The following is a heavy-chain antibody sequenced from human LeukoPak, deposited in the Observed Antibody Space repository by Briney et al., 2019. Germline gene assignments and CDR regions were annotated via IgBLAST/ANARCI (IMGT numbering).Heavy chain of an antibody. J-gene: IGHJ4*02. CDR3: AKRNYYDSSGYYCDY. D-gene: IGHD3-22*01. CDR1: GFTSSSYA. CDR2: IGGGGVST. V-gene: IGHV3-23*01. Sequence: GGSLRLSCAASGFTSSSYAMSWVRQAPGKGLEWVSAIGGGGVSTFYADSVKGRFTISRDNSKNTLYLQMNSLRAEDTAVYYCAKRNYYDSSGYYCDYWGQGTLVAVSS.